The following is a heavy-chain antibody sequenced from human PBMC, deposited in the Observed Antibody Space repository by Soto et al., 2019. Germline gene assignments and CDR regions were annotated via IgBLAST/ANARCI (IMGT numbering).Heavy chain of an antibody. J-gene: IGHJ4*02. CDR3: AKENQHLVHDY. CDR2: ISHDGSDK. CDR1: GFTFRNYG. D-gene: IGHD6-13*01. V-gene: IGHV3-30*18. Sequence: PWGSLRLSCAASGFTFRNYGMHWVRQAPGKGLEWVAVISHDGSDKYYADSMKGRFIISRDNSENTLFLNMNSLKPEDTAVYYCAKENQHLVHDYWGQGTLVTVSS.